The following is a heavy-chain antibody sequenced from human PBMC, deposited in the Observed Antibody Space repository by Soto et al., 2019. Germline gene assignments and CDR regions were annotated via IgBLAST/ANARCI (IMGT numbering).Heavy chain of an antibody. CDR2: IYPGDSDT. J-gene: IGHJ6*02. V-gene: IGHV5-51*01. CDR3: ARHPRLGEGRSVYYYYGMDV. Sequence: VQAVQISGKGSGYRLTSYWLSWVRQMHGKGLEWMGIIYPGDSDTRYSPSFQGQVTISAVKSISTAYLQWSSLKASDTAMYYCARHPRLGEGRSVYYYYGMDVWGQGTPVSVS. CDR1: GYRLTSYW. D-gene: IGHD3-16*01.